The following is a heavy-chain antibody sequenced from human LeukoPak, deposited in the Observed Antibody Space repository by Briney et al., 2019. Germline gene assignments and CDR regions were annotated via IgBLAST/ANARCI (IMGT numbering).Heavy chain of an antibody. CDR2: ISSNSITI. D-gene: IGHD6-13*01. J-gene: IGHJ4*02. CDR3: AWGYSALDY. V-gene: IGHV3-48*02. CDR1: GFTFSSYS. Sequence: GGSLTLSCAASGFTFSSYSMNWVRQAPGKGLEWVSYISSNSITIYYADSVKGRFTISRDSAKNSLYLQLNSLRDEDTAVYYCAWGYSALDYGGQGTVVTVSS.